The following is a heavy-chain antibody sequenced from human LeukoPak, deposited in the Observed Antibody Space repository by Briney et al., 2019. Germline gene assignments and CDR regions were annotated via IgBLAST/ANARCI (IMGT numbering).Heavy chain of an antibody. J-gene: IGHJ4*02. V-gene: IGHV3-43*02. Sequence: HAGGSLRLSCAASGFTFDDYAMHWVRQAPGKGLEWVSLISGDGGSTYYADSVKGRFTISRDNSKNTLYLQMTSLRADDTAVYYCARDRVLHYFDYWGQGALVTVSS. D-gene: IGHD3-16*01. CDR2: ISGDGGST. CDR3: ARDRVLHYFDY. CDR1: GFTFDDYA.